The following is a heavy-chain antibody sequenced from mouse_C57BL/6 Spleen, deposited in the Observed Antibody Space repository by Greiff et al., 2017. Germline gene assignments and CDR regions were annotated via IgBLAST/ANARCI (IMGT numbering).Heavy chain of an antibody. V-gene: IGHV5-4*01. D-gene: IGHD1-1*02. CDR1: GFTFSSYA. Sequence: EVQGVESGGGLVKPGGSLKLSCAASGFTFSSYAMTWVSQTPEKRLEWVATISDGGSYTYYTDNVKGRFTFSRDNSKNKLYLQMSHLESEDTAMYYCARDRGGADYWGQGTLVTVSA. J-gene: IGHJ3*01. CDR2: ISDGGSYT. CDR3: ARDRGGADY.